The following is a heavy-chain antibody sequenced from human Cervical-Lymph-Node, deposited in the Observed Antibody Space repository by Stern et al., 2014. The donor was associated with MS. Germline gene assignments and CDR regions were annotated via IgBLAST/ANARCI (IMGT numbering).Heavy chain of an antibody. CDR1: GFSFGTSW. CDR2: IRQDGYDK. J-gene: IGHJ4*02. Sequence: MQLVQSGGGLVQPGGSLRLSCVASGFSFGTSWMSWVRQPPGRGLEWVANIRQDGYDKFYVDSVKGRFTISRDNARNSLYLQMNSLTVADPAVYYCARDRRAFLDYWGQGTHVAVSS. CDR3: ARDRRAFLDY. D-gene: IGHD2/OR15-2a*01. V-gene: IGHV3-7*01.